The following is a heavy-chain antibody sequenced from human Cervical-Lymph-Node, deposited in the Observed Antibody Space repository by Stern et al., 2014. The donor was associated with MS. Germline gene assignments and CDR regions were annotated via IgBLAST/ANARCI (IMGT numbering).Heavy chain of an antibody. J-gene: IGHJ5*02. V-gene: IGHV4-39*01. CDR1: GGSISSSSYY. CDR3: ARWAYSSGWYNWFDP. Sequence: QLQLQESGPGLVKPSETLSLTCTVSGGSISSSSYYWGWIRQPPGKGLEWIGGIYYSGSTYYNPSLQSRVTISVDTSKHQFSLKLSSVTAADTAVYYCARWAYSSGWYNWFDPWGQGTLVTVSS. D-gene: IGHD3-22*01. CDR2: IYYSGST.